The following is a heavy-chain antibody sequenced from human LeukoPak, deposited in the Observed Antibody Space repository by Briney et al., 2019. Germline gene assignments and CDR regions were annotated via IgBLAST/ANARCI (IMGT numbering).Heavy chain of an antibody. J-gene: IGHJ4*02. CDR2: IYYSGST. CDR1: GGSISSGGYY. D-gene: IGHD4-11*01. V-gene: IGHV4-31*03. Sequence: SQTLSLTCTVSGGSISSGGYYWSWIRQHPGKGLEWIGYIYYSGSTYYNPSLKSRVTISVDTSKNQFSLKLSSVTAADTAVYYCARRAKLYDYGNLEWGQGTLATVSS. CDR3: ARRAKLYDYGNLE.